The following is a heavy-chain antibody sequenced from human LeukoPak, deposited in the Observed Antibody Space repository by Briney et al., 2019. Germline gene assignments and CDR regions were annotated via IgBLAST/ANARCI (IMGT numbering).Heavy chain of an antibody. J-gene: IGHJ5*02. CDR3: ARVARYNWFDP. CDR2: IYSGGGT. Sequence: GGSLRLSCAASGFTVSSNYMSWVRQAPGKGLEWVSVIYSGGGTYYTDSVKGRFTISRDSSKNTLYLQMNSLRAEDTAVYYCARVARYNWFDPWGQGTLVTVPS. CDR1: GFTVSSNY. V-gene: IGHV3-53*01.